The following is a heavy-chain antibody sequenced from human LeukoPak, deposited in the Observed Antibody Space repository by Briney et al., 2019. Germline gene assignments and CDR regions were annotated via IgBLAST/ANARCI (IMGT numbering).Heavy chain of an antibody. CDR2: FYTSGST. V-gene: IGHV4-61*02. CDR1: GGSIKSGSYY. J-gene: IGHJ3*02. CDR3: ARAPYCGGDCNDAFDI. D-gene: IGHD2-21*02. Sequence: TLSLTCTVSGGSIKSGSYYWGPVAQPAREGLGWNGRFYTSGSTNYNPSLKSRVTISVDTSKNQFSLKLSSVTAADTAVYYCARAPYCGGDCNDAFDIWGQGTMVTVSS.